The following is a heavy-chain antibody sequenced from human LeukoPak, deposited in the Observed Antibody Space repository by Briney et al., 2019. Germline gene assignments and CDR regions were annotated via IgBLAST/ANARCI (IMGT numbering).Heavy chain of an antibody. CDR3: ARHDYGGNSAWFDP. CDR2: IFYSGGT. Sequence: SETLSLTCTVSGGSIRGFFWSWIRQPPGKGLEGIGYIFYSGGTYYNPSLMSRVTISVDMSTNQFSLKLTSVTAADTAVYYCARHDYGGNSAWFDPWGQGTLVTVSS. J-gene: IGHJ5*02. D-gene: IGHD4-23*01. V-gene: IGHV4-59*01. CDR1: GGSIRGFF.